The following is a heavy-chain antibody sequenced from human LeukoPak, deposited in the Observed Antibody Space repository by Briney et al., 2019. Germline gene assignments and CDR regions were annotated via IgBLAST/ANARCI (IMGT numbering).Heavy chain of an antibody. CDR1: GYTFTNYN. J-gene: IGHJ1*01. Sequence: GASVKVSCKAPGYTFTNYNIHWVRQAPGQGLEWMGIINPSGGSTNYAQKFQGRVTMTRDTSTSTVYVELSSLRSDDTAVYFCARPPNEVAASGTMKYWGQGALVIVSS. CDR3: ARPPNEVAASGTMKY. D-gene: IGHD6-13*01. CDR2: INPSGGST. V-gene: IGHV1-46*01.